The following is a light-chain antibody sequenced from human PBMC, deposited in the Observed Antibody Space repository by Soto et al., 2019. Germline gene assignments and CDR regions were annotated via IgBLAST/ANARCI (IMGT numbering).Light chain of an antibody. CDR1: TSDVGSYNY. CDR2: EVT. CDR3: SSYTSSTWV. V-gene: IGLV2-14*01. J-gene: IGLJ3*02. Sequence: QSALTQPASVSGSPGQSITISCTGTTSDVGSYNYVSWYQQHPGKVPKLMIYEVTNRPSGVSNRFSGSKSGNTASLTISGLQAEDEADYCCSSYTSSTWVFGGGTKLTVL.